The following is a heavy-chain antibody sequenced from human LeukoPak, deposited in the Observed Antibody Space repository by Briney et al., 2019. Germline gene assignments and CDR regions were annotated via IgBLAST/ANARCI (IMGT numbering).Heavy chain of an antibody. D-gene: IGHD1-26*01. CDR1: GYTFTCYF. CDR2: INPDTGGT. J-gene: IGHJ4*02. CDR3: ARDKWDLLPVY. V-gene: IGHV1-2*06. Sequence: GASVKVTCKASGYTFTCYFIQWMRQAPGQGLEWMGRINPDTGGTNYAQKFQGRVTMTRDTSISTVYLDLNSLTSDDTAVYYCARDKWDLLPVYWGQGTLVTVSS.